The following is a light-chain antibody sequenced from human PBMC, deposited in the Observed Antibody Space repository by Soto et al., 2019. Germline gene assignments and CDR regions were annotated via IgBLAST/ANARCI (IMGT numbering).Light chain of an antibody. CDR1: QSVSSSY. CDR2: GAS. Sequence: EIMLTQSPGTLSLSPGERATLSCRASQSVSSSYLAWYQQKPGQAPRLLIYGASSRATGIPDRFSGSGSGTDFTLTISRLEPEDFAVYYCHQYNNSPRTFGQGTKVEIK. J-gene: IGKJ1*01. V-gene: IGKV3-20*01. CDR3: HQYNNSPRT.